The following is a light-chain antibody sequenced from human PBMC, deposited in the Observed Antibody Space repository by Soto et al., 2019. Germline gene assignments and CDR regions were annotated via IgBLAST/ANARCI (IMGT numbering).Light chain of an antibody. CDR2: GAS. CDR3: QHYNSYSEA. CDR1: QSVGSTN. V-gene: IGKV3-15*01. Sequence: EIVLTQSPGTLSLSPGERATLSCRASQSVGSTNLAWYQQKPGQAPRLLIYGASTRATGIPARFSGSGSGTEFTLTISSLQPDDFATYYCQHYNSYSEAFGQGTKVDIK. J-gene: IGKJ1*01.